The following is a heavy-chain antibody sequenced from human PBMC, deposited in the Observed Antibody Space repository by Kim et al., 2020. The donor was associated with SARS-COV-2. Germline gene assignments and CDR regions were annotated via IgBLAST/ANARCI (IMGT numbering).Heavy chain of an antibody. V-gene: IGHV3-21*01. CDR1: GFTFSFYD. CDR3: ARRFSPARYNGMDV. Sequence: GGSLRLSCAASGFTFSFYDMNWVRQAPGKGLEWVSDISGASSHIYYADSVKGRFTVSRDNAKASLYLQMNSLRVEDTAVYYCARRFSPARYNGMDVWGQG. J-gene: IGHJ6*02. D-gene: IGHD3-9*01. CDR2: ISGASSHI.